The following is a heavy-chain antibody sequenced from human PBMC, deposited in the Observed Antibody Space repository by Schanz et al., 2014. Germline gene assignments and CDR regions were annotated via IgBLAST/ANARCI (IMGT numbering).Heavy chain of an antibody. Sequence: QVQLQESGPGLVKPSQTLSLPCNVSGDSMSSGGYYWNWIRQHPGKGLEWIGYIYDSGNTYYNPSLKSRVTMSIDTSENQFSLNLRSVTGADTAVYYCARLVGPSFYYGMDVWGKGTTVTVSS. CDR3: ARLVGPSFYYGMDV. V-gene: IGHV4-31*03. CDR1: GDSMSSGGYY. J-gene: IGHJ6*04. CDR2: IYDSGNT. D-gene: IGHD2-15*01.